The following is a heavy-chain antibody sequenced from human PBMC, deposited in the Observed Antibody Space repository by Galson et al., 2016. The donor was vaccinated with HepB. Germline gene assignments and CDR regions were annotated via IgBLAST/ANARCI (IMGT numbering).Heavy chain of an antibody. J-gene: IGHJ4*02. CDR2: VYYTGST. Sequence: LSLTCTVSGGSVSSGVDYWGWIRQPPGKGLEWIGAVYYTGSTYHNPSLKSRITISVDTSNNRFSLSLRSVTAADTAVYYCAKGFWNGWFDRFDLWGQGTLVPVSS. CDR3: AKGFWNGWFDRFDL. CDR1: GGSVSSGVDY. V-gene: IGHV4-39*01. D-gene: IGHD1-1*01.